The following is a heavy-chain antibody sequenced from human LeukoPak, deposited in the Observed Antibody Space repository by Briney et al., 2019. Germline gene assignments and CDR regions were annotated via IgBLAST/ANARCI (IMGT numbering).Heavy chain of an antibody. Sequence: GGSLRLSCAASGFTFSTSAMSWVRQAPGKGLEWVSGISGSGDSTYYVDSVKGRFTISRDNSKNTLYLQMNSLRAEDTAVYYCARQTAGTRTYYFDYWGQGTLVTVSS. D-gene: IGHD6-13*01. CDR3: ARQTAGTRTYYFDY. J-gene: IGHJ4*02. CDR2: ISGSGDST. V-gene: IGHV3-23*01. CDR1: GFTFSTSA.